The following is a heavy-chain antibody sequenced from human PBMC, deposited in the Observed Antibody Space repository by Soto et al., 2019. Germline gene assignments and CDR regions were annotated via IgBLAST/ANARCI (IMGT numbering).Heavy chain of an antibody. CDR1: GFTFNYYT. CDR2: ISSASDNI. CDR3: ARHITTVTTERIDF. Sequence: EVQLEESGGGLVRPGASLRLSCAASGFTFNYYTMIWVRQAPGQGLEWVSSISSASDNIHYADSVKGRFTISRENAKNSEYLQMNSLRDEDTAVYYCARHITTVTTERIDFWGQGTLVTVSS. V-gene: IGHV3-21*01. J-gene: IGHJ4*02. D-gene: IGHD4-17*01.